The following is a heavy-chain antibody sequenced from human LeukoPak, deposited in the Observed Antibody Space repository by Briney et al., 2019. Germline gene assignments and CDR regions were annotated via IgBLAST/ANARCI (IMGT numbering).Heavy chain of an antibody. V-gene: IGHV1-58*01. CDR3: AARGYCSSTSCPYYYYGMDG. CDR2: IVVGSGNT. CDR1: GFTFTSSA. J-gene: IGHJ6*02. Sequence: SVKVSCKASGFTFTSSAVQWVRQARGQRLEWIGWIVVGSGNTNYAQKFQERVTITRDMSTSTAYMELSSLRSEDTAVYYCAARGYCSSTSCPYYYYGMDGLGQGTTVTVSS. D-gene: IGHD2-2*01.